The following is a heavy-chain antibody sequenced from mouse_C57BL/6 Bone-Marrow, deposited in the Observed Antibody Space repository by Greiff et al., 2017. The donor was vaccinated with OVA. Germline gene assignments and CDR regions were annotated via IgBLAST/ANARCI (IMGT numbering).Heavy chain of an antibody. CDR3: ATGGYDYDSFAY. V-gene: IGHV5-6*02. Sequence: DVMLVESGGDLVKPGGSLKLSCAASGFTFSSYGMSWVRQTPDKRLEWVATISSGGSYTYYPDSVKGRFTISRDNAKNTLYLQMSSLKSEDTAMYYCATGGYDYDSFAYWGQGTLVTVSA. D-gene: IGHD2-4*01. CDR1: GFTFSSYG. J-gene: IGHJ3*01. CDR2: ISSGGSYT.